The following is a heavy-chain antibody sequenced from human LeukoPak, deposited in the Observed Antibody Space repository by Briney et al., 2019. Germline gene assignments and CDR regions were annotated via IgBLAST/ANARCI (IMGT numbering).Heavy chain of an antibody. V-gene: IGHV3-7*01. D-gene: IGHD6-6*01. CDR2: IKQDGSEK. Sequence: PGGSLRLSCAASGFTFSSYWMSWVRQAPGKGLEWVANIKQDGSEKYYVDSVKGRFTISRDNAKSSLYLQMNSLRAEDTAVYYCARDSTGRLGIAARGTGYWGQGTLVTVSS. CDR1: GFTFSSYW. CDR3: ARDSTGRLGIAARGTGY. J-gene: IGHJ4*02.